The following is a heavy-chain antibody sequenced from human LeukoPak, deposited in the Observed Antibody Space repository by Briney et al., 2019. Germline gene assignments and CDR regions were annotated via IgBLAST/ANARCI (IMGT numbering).Heavy chain of an antibody. V-gene: IGHV3-66*01. CDR1: GFTVSSNH. Sequence: GGSLRLSCAASGFTVSSNHMSWVRQAPGKGLEWVSVIYSGGSTYYADSVKGRFTISRDNSKNTLYLQMNSLRAEDTAVYYCARGKNYYDSSGYYEGEYFDYWGQGTLVTVSS. CDR2: IYSGGST. D-gene: IGHD3-22*01. J-gene: IGHJ4*02. CDR3: ARGKNYYDSSGYYEGEYFDY.